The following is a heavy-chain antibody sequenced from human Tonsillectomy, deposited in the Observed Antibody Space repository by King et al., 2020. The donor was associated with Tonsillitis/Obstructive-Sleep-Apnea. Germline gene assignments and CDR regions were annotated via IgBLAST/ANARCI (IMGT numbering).Heavy chain of an antibody. V-gene: IGHV3-7*04. CDR3: ARAPGGDHLSFDY. D-gene: IGHD2-21*02. Sequence: VQLVESGGGLVQPGGSLRLSCAVSGFTFSSYWMSWVRQAPGKGLEWVANIKQDGSQKYYVDSVKGRFTISRDNAKNSLYLQMNSRRAEDTAVYYCARAPGGDHLSFDYWGQGTRVTVSS. CDR1: GFTFSSYW. J-gene: IGHJ4*02. CDR2: IKQDGSQK.